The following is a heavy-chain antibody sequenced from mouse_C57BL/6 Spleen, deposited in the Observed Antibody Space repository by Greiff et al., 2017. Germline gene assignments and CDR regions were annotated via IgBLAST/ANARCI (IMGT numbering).Heavy chain of an antibody. D-gene: IGHD1-1*01. V-gene: IGHV5-17*01. J-gene: IGHJ4*01. CDR1: GFTFSDYG. CDR3: ARATVVGMDY. CDR2: ISSGSSTI. Sequence: DVKLVESGGGLVKPGGSLKLSCAASGFTFSDYGMHWVRQAPEKGLEWVAYISSGSSTIYYADTVKGRFTISRDNAKNTLFLQMTRLRSEDTAMYYCARATVVGMDYWGQGTSVTVSS.